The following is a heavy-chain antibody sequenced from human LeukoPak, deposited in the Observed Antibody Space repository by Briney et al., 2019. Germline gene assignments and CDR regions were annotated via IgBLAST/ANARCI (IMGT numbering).Heavy chain of an antibody. V-gene: IGHV3-23*01. CDR1: GFTFSSYW. J-gene: IGHJ4*02. Sequence: GGSLRLSCAASGFTFSSYWVSWVRQAPGKGLEWVSGMSGRGVSTYYADSVKGRFTISSDNSKNTLYLQMNSLRAEDTAIYYCAKDCNGGNCYIDYWGQGTLVTVAS. CDR2: MSGRGVST. CDR3: AKDCNGGNCYIDY. D-gene: IGHD2-15*01.